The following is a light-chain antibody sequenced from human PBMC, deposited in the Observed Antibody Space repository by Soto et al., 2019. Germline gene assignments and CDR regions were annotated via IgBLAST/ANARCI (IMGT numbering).Light chain of an antibody. CDR3: QQYGSSPST. Sequence: EIVLTQSPGTLSLSPGESATLSCRASQSVGSSYLAWYRQKPGQAPRLLIYGASSRATGLPDRFSGGGSGTDFPLTISRLEPEDFAVYYCQQYGSSPSTFGQGTKVEIK. CDR2: GAS. J-gene: IGKJ1*01. V-gene: IGKV3-20*01. CDR1: QSVGSSY.